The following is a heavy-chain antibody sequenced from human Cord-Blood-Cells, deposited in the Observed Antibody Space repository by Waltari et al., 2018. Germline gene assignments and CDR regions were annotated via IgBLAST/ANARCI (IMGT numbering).Heavy chain of an antibody. D-gene: IGHD2-15*01. CDR3: ARARYCSGGSCYSNAFDI. Sequence: QVQLQESGPGLVKPSETLSLTCTVSGGSISSYYWSWIRQPPGKGLEWIGYIYYGGSTNYNPSLKSRVTISVDTSKNQFSLKLSSVTAADTAVYYCARARYCSGGSCYSNAFDIWGQGTMVTVSS. CDR2: IYYGGST. V-gene: IGHV4-59*01. CDR1: GGSISSYY. J-gene: IGHJ3*02.